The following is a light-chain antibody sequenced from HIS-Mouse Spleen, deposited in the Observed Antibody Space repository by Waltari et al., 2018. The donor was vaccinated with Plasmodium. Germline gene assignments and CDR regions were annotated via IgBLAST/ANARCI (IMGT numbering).Light chain of an antibody. J-gene: IGLJ3*02. CDR2: EDS. Sequence: SYELTQLSSVSVSPGTTDRITCSGDALPNTYAYWYQQKSGQATVLVIYEDSKRPSGIPERFSGSSSGTMATLTISGAQVEDEADYYCYSTDSSGNHRVFGGGTKLTVL. CDR1: ALPNTY. CDR3: YSTDSSGNHRV. V-gene: IGLV3-10*01.